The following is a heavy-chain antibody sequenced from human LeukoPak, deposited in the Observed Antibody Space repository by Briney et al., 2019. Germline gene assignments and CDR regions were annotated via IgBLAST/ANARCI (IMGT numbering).Heavy chain of an antibody. CDR1: GYTFSSHG. CDR3: ARSTTKAFDI. D-gene: IGHD4-17*01. CDR2: ISAYNGNT. V-gene: IGHV1-18*01. Sequence: ASVKVSCKASGYTFSSHGISWVRQAPGQGLERMAWISAYNGNTNYAQKLQGRVTMTTDTSTSTAYMELRSLRSDDTAVYYCARSTTKAFDIWGQGTMVTVSS. J-gene: IGHJ3*02.